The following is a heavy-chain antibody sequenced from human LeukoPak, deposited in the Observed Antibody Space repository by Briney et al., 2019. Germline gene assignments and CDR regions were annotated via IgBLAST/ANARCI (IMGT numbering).Heavy chain of an antibody. CDR3: ARLIYDSSGYYFAY. CDR1: GGSISSGDYY. D-gene: IGHD3-22*01. J-gene: IGHJ4*02. V-gene: IGHV4-31*03. CDR2: TYYSGST. Sequence: SQTLSLTCTVSGGSISSGDYYWSWIRQHPGKGLEWIGYTYYSGSTYHNPSLKSRVTISVDTSKKQFSLQLSSVTAADTAVYYCARLIYDSSGYYFAYWGQGTLVTVSS.